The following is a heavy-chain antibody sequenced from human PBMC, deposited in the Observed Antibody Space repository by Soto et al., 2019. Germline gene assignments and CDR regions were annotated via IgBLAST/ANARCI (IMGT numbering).Heavy chain of an antibody. CDR2: IYYSGTT. Sequence: SETLSLTCTVAGGSIDSYYWNWIRQPPGKGLEWIGYIYYSGTTNYNPSLKSRVTISLDMSKRQFSLNLTSVTAADTAVYYCARAVTSFDLWGQGTPFTVSS. CDR3: ARAVTSFDL. D-gene: IGHD4-17*01. CDR1: GGSIDSYY. J-gene: IGHJ4*01. V-gene: IGHV4-59*01.